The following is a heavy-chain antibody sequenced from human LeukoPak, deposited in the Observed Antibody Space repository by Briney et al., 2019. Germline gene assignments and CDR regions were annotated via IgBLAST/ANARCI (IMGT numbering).Heavy chain of an antibody. CDR3: ARGGDYYGSGIPFDF. V-gene: IGHV4-39*07. D-gene: IGHD3-10*01. J-gene: IGHJ4*02. CDR2: INYSGNT. Sequence: SETLSLTCTVSGGSISSGDYYWSWIRQPPGKGLEWIGEINYSGNTNYNSSLKSRVTTSIETSKNQFSLNLNSVTAADTAVYYCARGGDYYGSGIPFDFWGQGTLVTVSS. CDR1: GGSISSGDYY.